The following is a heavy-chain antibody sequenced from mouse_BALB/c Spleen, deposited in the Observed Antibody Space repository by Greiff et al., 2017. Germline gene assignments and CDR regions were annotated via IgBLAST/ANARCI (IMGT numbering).Heavy chain of an antibody. D-gene: IGHD1-2*01. Sequence: EVKLMESGAELVKPGASVKLSCTASGFNIKDTYMHWVKQRPEQGLEWIGRIDPANGNTKYDPKFQGKATITADTSSNTAYLQLSSLTSEDTAVYYCASLITTALMDYWGQGTSVTVSS. CDR1: GFNIKDTY. CDR3: ASLITTALMDY. J-gene: IGHJ4*01. V-gene: IGHV14-3*02. CDR2: IDPANGNT.